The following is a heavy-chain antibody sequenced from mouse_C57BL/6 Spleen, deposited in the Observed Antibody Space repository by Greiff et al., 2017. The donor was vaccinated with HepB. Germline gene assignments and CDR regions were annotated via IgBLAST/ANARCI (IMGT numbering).Heavy chain of an antibody. CDR2: INPNNGGT. CDR1: GYTFTDYY. CDR3: AREKGYYWMDY. J-gene: IGHJ4*01. D-gene: IGHD2-3*01. V-gene: IGHV1-26*01. Sequence: VQLQQSGPELVKPGASVKISCKASGYTFTDYYMNWVKQSHGKSLEWIGDINPNNGGTSYNQKFKGKATLTVDKSSSTAYMELRSLTSEDSAVYYCAREKGYYWMDYWGQGTSVTVSS.